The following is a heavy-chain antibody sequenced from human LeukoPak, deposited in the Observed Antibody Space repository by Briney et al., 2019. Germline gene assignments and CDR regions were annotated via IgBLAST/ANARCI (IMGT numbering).Heavy chain of an antibody. CDR3: ARESMMIVESPYYFDY. Sequence: PGGSLRLSCAASGFTFSSYSMNWVRQAPGKGLEWVSSISSSSSYIYYADSVKGRFTISRGNAKNSLYLQMNSLRAEDTAVYYCARESMMIVESPYYFDYWGQGTLVTVSS. CDR2: ISSSSSYI. D-gene: IGHD3-22*01. CDR1: GFTFSSYS. V-gene: IGHV3-21*01. J-gene: IGHJ4*02.